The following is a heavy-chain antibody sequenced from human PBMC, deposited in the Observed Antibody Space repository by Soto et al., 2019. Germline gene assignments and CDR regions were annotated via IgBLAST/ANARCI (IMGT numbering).Heavy chain of an antibody. CDR1: GFTFSSYG. CDR2: ISYDGSNK. D-gene: IGHD2-21*02. CDR3: AKGLAYCGGDCYSHFDH. Sequence: GGSLRLSCAASGFTFSSYGMHWVRQAPGKGLEWVAVISYDGSNKYYADSVKGRFTISRDNSKNTLYLQMNSLRAEDTAVYYCAKGLAYCGGDCYSHFDHWGRGTLVTV. V-gene: IGHV3-30*18. J-gene: IGHJ2*01.